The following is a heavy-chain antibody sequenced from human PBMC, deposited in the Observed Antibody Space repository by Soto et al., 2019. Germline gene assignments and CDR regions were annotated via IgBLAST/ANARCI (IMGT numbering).Heavy chain of an antibody. D-gene: IGHD2-21*02. Sequence: QLQLQESGPGLVKPSETLSLTCTVYGGSISSSSYYWGWIRQPPGKGLQWIGSIYYSGSTYNPSLKSRVTISVDTSKNQFSLKLSSVTAADTAVYYCASIIVVVTAATQYSFDYWGQGTLVTVSS. CDR1: GGSISSSSYY. CDR2: IYYSGST. J-gene: IGHJ4*02. V-gene: IGHV4-39*01. CDR3: ASIIVVVTAATQYSFDY.